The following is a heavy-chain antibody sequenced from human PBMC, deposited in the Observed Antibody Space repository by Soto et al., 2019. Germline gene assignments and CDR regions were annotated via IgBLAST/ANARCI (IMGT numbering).Heavy chain of an antibody. J-gene: IGHJ5*02. CDR3: THRRVGRQLALGWFDP. CDR2: IYWDDDK. V-gene: IGHV2-5*02. CDR1: GFSLSTSGVG. D-gene: IGHD1-1*01. Sequence: QITLKESGPTLVKPTQTLTLTCTFSGFSLSTSGVGVGWIRQPPGKALEWLALIYWDDDKRYSPSLRSRLTINKDTSKNQVVLTMTNMDHVDTSTYYCTHRRVGRQLALGWFDPWGQGTLVTVSS.